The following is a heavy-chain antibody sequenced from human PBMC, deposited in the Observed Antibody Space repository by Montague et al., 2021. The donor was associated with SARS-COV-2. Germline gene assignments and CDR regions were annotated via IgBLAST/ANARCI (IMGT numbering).Heavy chain of an antibody. CDR3: AGLRVKTPEYYYYGMDV. CDR2: IWSDGSNK. D-gene: IGHD1-14*01. V-gene: IGHV3-33*04. CDR1: KFTFSSYG. Sequence: SLSLSLSASKFTFSSYGMHWVRQAPGKGLEWVAFIWSDGSNKYYGDSVKGRFTISRDNSKSTLYLQMNSLRADDTAVYYCAGLRVKTPEYYYYGMDVWGQGTTVIVSS. J-gene: IGHJ6*02.